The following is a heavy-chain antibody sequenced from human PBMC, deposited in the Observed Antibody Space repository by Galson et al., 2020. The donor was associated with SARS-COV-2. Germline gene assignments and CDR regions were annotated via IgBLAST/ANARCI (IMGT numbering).Heavy chain of an antibody. Sequence: ASVKVSCKASGYTFTSYYIHWVRQAPGQGLEWMGIINPSGGGTTYAQKSQGRVTMTRDTSTSTVYMELSSLRSEDAAVYYCARDSQGGNDYNYLLFWGQGTLVTVSS. J-gene: IGHJ4*02. CDR2: INPSGGGT. D-gene: IGHD4-4*01. CDR3: ARDSQGGNDYNYLLF. CDR1: GYTFTSYY. V-gene: IGHV1-46*01.